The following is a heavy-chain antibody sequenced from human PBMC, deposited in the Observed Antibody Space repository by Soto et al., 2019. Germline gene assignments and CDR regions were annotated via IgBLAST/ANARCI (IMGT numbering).Heavy chain of an antibody. CDR3: ARDLKTRHCDY. D-gene: IGHD4-17*01. CDR2: IWYDGSNT. J-gene: IGHJ4*02. V-gene: IGHV3-33*01. Sequence: QVQLVESGGGVVQPGRSLRLSCAASGFAFHGYAMHWVRQAPGKGLEWVAIIWYDGSNTYYGDSVKGRFTISRDNSKYTVYLQMNSLRVEDTAVYYCARDLKTRHCDYWGQGILVTVSS. CDR1: GFAFHGYA.